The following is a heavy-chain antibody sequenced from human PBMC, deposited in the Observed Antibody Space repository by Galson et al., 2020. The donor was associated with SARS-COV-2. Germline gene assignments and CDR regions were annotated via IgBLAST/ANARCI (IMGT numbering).Heavy chain of an antibody. Sequence: GGSLRLSCAASGFTFSSYAMNWLRQAPGKGLEWVSGISGSGSATYYAGSVKGRFTISRDNSQNTLYLQMNGLRAEDTAIYYCAKRHRDSSGFDYGGQGARFTVPS. D-gene: IGHD3-22*01. CDR3: AKRHRDSSGFDY. V-gene: IGHV3-23*01. J-gene: IGHJ4*02. CDR1: GFTFSSYA. CDR2: ISGSGSAT.